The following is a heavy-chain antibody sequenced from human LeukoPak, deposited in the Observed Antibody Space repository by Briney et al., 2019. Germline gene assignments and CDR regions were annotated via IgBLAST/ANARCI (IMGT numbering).Heavy chain of an antibody. CDR2: VNPNSGGT. CDR3: ARGSSSYYYGSGSSHY. Sequence: GASVKVSCKASGYTFTGYYMHWVRQAPGQGLEWMGWVNPNSGGTNYAQKFQGRVTTTRDTSISTAYMELSRLRSDDTAVYYCARGSSSYYYGSGSSHYWGQGTLVTVSS. CDR1: GYTFTGYY. V-gene: IGHV1-2*02. D-gene: IGHD3-10*01. J-gene: IGHJ4*02.